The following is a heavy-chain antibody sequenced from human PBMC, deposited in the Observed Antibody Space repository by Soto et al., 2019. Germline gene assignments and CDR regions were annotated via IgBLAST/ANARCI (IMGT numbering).Heavy chain of an antibody. CDR2: FFIGGNT. D-gene: IGHD2-8*02. V-gene: IGHV4-39*02. CDR3: ARDKITGLFDY. Sequence: KPSETLSLTCTVSGGSISSSTYYWGWMRQPPGKGPEWIASFFIGGNTYYNPSLKSRVTISVDTSKNQFSLKLSSVTAADTAVYYCARDKITGLFDYWGQGTLVTVSS. CDR1: GGSISSSTYY. J-gene: IGHJ4*02.